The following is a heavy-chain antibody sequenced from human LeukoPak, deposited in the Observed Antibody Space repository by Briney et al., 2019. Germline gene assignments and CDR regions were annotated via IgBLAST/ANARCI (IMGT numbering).Heavy chain of an antibody. J-gene: IGHJ6*03. CDR3: ARDTPYYDILTGRRNMDV. V-gene: IGHV4-30-4*08. CDR1: GGSISSGDYY. D-gene: IGHD3-9*01. CDR2: IYYSGST. Sequence: SETLSLTCPVSGGSISSGDYYWSWIRQPPGKGLEWIGYIYYSGSTYYNPSLKSRVTISVDTSKNQFSLKLSSVTAADTAVYYCARDTPYYDILTGRRNMDVWGKGTTVTVSS.